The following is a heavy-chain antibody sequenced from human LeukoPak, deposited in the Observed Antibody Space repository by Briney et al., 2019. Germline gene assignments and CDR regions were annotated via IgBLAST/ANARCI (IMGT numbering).Heavy chain of an antibody. J-gene: IGHJ6*02. CDR3: ARDGVNPDYYYYYGMDV. CDR1: GFTVSSNY. Sequence: GGSLRLSCAASGFTVSSNYMSWVRQAPGKGLEWVSVIYSGGSTYYAYSVKGRFTISRDNSKNTLYLQMNSLRAEDTAVYYCARDGVNPDYYYYYGMDVWGQGTTVTVSS. D-gene: IGHD1-14*01. V-gene: IGHV3-66*01. CDR2: IYSGGST.